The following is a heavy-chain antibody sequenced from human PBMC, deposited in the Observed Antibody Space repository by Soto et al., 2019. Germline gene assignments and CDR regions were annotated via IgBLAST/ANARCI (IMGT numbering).Heavy chain of an antibody. J-gene: IGHJ4*02. CDR2: IIPIFGTA. CDR3: ARGRGLLWFGELFVDY. V-gene: IGHV1-69*06. Sequence: QVQLVQSGAEVKKPGSSVKVSCKASGGTFSSYAISWVRQAPGQGLEWMGGIIPIFGTANYAQKFQGRVTITADKSTRTAYMELSSLRSEDTAVYSCARGRGLLWFGELFVDYWGQGTLVTVSS. CDR1: GGTFSSYA. D-gene: IGHD3-10*01.